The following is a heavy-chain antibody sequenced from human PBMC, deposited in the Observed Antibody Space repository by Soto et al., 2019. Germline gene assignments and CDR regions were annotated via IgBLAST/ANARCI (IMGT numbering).Heavy chain of an antibody. J-gene: IGHJ4*02. V-gene: IGHV3-30*18. CDR2: ISYDGSNK. CDR1: GFTFSSYG. D-gene: IGHD6-13*01. Sequence: GGSLRLSCAASGFTFSSYGMHWVRQAPGKGLEWVAVISYDGSNKYYADSVKGRFTISRDNSKNTLYLQMNSLRAEDTAVYYCAKDCTYSSSCLYYWGQGTLVTVSS. CDR3: AKDCTYSSSCLYY.